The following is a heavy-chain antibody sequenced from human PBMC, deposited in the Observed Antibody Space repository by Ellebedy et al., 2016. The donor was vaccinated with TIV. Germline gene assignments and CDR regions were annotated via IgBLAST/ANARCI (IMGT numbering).Heavy chain of an antibody. CDR1: GGSFSDYF. CDR3: ARGDAVDITYWFHP. D-gene: IGHD2-15*01. CDR2: ISHRGTA. V-gene: IGHV4-34*01. Sequence: SETLSLTCAVHGGSFSDYFWNWIRQTPGKGLEWIGQISHRGTAKYNLSLESRTTLSVDTSLNQFSLKLTSVTAADTAVYYCARGDAVDITYWFHPWGQGTLVTVSS. J-gene: IGHJ5*02.